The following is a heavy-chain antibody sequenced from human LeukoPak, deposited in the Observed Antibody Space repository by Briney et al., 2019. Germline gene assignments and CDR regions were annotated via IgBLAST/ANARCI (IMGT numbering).Heavy chain of an antibody. CDR3: ARDLLGMDY. D-gene: IGHD7-27*01. V-gene: IGHV3-30-3*01. CDR1: VVSFSTYT. Sequence: GGSLRLSCVASVVSFSTYTMHCVREAPGKGLEWVAVISYNVNDKYYADSVKGRFTISRDNSKNTLFLQMNSLRTEDTAVYYCARDLLGMDYWGQGTLVTVSS. J-gene: IGHJ4*02. CDR2: ISYNVNDK.